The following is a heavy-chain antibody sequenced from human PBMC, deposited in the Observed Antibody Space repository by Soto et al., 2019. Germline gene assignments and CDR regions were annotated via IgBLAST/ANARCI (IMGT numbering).Heavy chain of an antibody. V-gene: IGHV1-69*06. CDR2: IIPIFGTT. CDR1: GGTFGSDA. D-gene: IGHD3-22*01. J-gene: IGHJ5*02. Sequence: SVKVSCKASGGTFGSDAITWVRQAPGQGLELVGRIIPIFGTTNYAQNLQGRVTISADKSTLTSYMELHSLTSDDTALYYCAGDRTDSGYYTNWLDPWGQGTQLTVSS. CDR3: AGDRTDSGYYTNWLDP.